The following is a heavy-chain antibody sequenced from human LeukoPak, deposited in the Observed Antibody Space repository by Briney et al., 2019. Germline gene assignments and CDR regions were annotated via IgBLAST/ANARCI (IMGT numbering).Heavy chain of an antibody. Sequence: GSLRLSCAASGFTFSRHGMHWVRQAPGKGLEWVAFIRYDASDKYYADSVKGRFTISRDNAKNTLYLQMNSLRAEDTAVYYCARVYGDRDYWGQGTLVTVSS. V-gene: IGHV3-30*02. D-gene: IGHD4-17*01. CDR1: GFTFSRHG. CDR2: IRYDASDK. J-gene: IGHJ4*02. CDR3: ARVYGDRDY.